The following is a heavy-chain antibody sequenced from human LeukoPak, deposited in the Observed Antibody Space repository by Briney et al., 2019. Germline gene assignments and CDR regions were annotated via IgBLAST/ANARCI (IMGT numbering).Heavy chain of an antibody. D-gene: IGHD2-2*01. J-gene: IGHJ5*02. CDR2: IYYSGST. V-gene: IGHV4-59*01. CDR3: VRVDQLLSGWFDP. CDR1: GGSISSYY. Sequence: SETLSLTCTVSGGSISSYYWSWIRQPPGKGLEWIGYIYYSGSTNYNPSLKSRVTISIDTSKNQFSLKLSSVTAADTAVYYCVRVDQLLSGWFDPWAREPWSPSPQ.